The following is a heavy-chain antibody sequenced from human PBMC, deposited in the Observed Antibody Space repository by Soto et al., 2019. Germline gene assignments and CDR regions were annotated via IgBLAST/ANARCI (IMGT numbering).Heavy chain of an antibody. CDR3: ERGVTIFGVVRAAYFDH. CDR2: IIPIFGTA. J-gene: IGHJ4*02. Sequence: QVQLVQSGAEVKKPGSSVKVSCKASGGTFSSYAISWWRQAPGQGLVWMGGIIPIFGTANYAQKFQGRVTITADKSTSTAYMELSRLRSEDTAVDYCERGVTIFGVVRAAYFDHWGQGTLVTVSS. V-gene: IGHV1-69*06. CDR1: GGTFSSYA. D-gene: IGHD3-3*01.